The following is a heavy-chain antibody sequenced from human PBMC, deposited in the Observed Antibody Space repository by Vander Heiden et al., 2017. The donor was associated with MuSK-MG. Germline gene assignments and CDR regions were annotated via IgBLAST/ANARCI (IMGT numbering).Heavy chain of an antibody. CDR2: ISSSSSYI. J-gene: IGHJ6*03. CDR1: GFSFSDYN. V-gene: IGHV3-21*01. CDR3: ARDGARDPGYYYYMDV. D-gene: IGHD3-22*01. Sequence: EVQLVESGGGLVKPGGSLRLSCAAAGFSFSDYNMHWVRQAPGKGLEWVSSISSSSSYIYYADSVKGRFTISRDDAKNSLYLQMNSLRAEDTAMYYCARDGARDPGYYYYMDVWGEGTTVTVSS.